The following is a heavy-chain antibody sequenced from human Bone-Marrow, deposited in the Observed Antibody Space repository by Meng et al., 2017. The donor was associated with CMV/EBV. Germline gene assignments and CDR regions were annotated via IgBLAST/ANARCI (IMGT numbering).Heavy chain of an antibody. V-gene: IGHV1-2*02. D-gene: IGHD3-3*01. Sequence: ASVKVSCKASGYTFTGYYMHWVRQAPGQGLEWMGWINPNSGGTNYAQKFQGRVTMTRDTSISTAYMELSRLRSDDTAVYYCARVSYYDFWSGYSNWFDSWGQGTLVTVSS. CDR3: ARVSYYDFWSGYSNWFDS. J-gene: IGHJ5*01. CDR2: INPNSGGT. CDR1: GYTFTGYY.